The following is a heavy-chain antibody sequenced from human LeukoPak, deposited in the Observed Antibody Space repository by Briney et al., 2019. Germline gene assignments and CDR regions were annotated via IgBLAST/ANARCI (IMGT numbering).Heavy chain of an antibody. CDR3: ARDSGCSGGSCPRNHYGMDV. CDR1: GYTFTSYD. V-gene: IGHV1-8*01. CDR2: MNPNSSNT. J-gene: IGHJ6*02. D-gene: IGHD2-15*01. Sequence: ASVKVSCKASGYTFTSYDINWVRQATGQGLEWIGWMNPNSSNTGYAQKFQGRVTMTRDTSIGTAYMELSSLRSEDTAVYYCARDSGCSGGSCPRNHYGMDVWGQGTTVTVSS.